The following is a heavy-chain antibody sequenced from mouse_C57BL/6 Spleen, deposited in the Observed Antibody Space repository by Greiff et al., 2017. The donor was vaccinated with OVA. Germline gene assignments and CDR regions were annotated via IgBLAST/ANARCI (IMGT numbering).Heavy chain of an antibody. CDR3: ARGDYSNGYFDV. CDR2: ISYDGSN. CDR1: GYSITSGYY. Sequence: EVQVVESGPGLVKPSQSLSLTCSVTGYSITSGYYWNWIRQFPGNKLEWMGYISYDGSNNYNPSLKNRISITRDTSKNQFFLKLNSVTTEDTATYYCARGDYSNGYFDVWGTGTTVTVSS. J-gene: IGHJ1*03. D-gene: IGHD2-5*01. V-gene: IGHV3-6*01.